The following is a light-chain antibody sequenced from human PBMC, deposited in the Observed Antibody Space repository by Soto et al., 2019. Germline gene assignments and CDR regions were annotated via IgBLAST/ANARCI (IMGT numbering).Light chain of an antibody. Sequence: DIQMTQSPPSLSASVGDRVTIACRASQSITSFLNWYQQKPGKAPKLLIYAASTLQSGVPSRFSGSGFGTDFTLTISSLQPEDFATYYCQQSYDLFSFGPGTKVDIK. V-gene: IGKV1-39*01. CDR1: QSITSF. CDR3: QQSYDLFS. CDR2: AAS. J-gene: IGKJ3*01.